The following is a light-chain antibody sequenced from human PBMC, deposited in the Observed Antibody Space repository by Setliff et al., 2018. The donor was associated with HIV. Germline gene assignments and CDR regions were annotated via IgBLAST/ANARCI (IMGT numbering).Light chain of an antibody. CDR3: YSYTAGTSYV. V-gene: IGLV2-14*03. CDR2: DVT. J-gene: IGLJ1*01. CDR1: SSDIGAYNY. Sequence: QSVLTQPASVSGSPGQSITISCTGTSSDIGAYNYVSWYLQYPGKAPKLVIYDVTIRPSGVSNRFSGSKSGNTASLTISGLQAEDEGDYYCYSYTAGTSYVFGGGTKVTVL.